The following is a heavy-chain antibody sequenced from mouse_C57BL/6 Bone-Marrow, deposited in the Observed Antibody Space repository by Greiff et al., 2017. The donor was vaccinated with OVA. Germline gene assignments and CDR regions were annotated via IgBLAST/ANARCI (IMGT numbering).Heavy chain of an antibody. D-gene: IGHD1-1*01. CDR1: GFTFTDYY. V-gene: IGHV7-3*01. CDR2: IRNKANGYTT. Sequence: EVQLVESGGGLVQPGGSLSLSCAASGFTFTDYYMSWVRQPPGKALEWLGFIRNKANGYTTEYSASVKGRFTISRDNSQSILYLQMNALRAEDSATYYCARSPDYYGSSYLYFDYWGQGTTLTVSS. J-gene: IGHJ2*01. CDR3: ARSPDYYGSSYLYFDY.